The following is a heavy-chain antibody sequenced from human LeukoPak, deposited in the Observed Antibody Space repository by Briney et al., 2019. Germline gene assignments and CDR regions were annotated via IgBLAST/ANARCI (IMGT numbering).Heavy chain of an antibody. CDR1: GFIFSSYS. Sequence: GGSLRLSCAASGFIFSSYSMNWVRQAPGKGLEWVSYISSSRSYIYYADSVKGRFTISRDNAKNSLYLQMNSLRAEDTAVYYCARDRDGYDILTGRYYYYMDVWGKGTTVTISS. CDR2: ISSSRSYI. J-gene: IGHJ6*03. CDR3: ARDRDGYDILTGRYYYYMDV. V-gene: IGHV3-21*01. D-gene: IGHD3-9*01.